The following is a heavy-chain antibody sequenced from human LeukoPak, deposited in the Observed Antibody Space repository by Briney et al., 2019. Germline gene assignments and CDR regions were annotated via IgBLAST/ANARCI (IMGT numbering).Heavy chain of an antibody. CDR3: AKDQYYDFHNWFDP. Sequence: GGSLRLSCAASGFTFSSYGMHWVRQAPGKGLEWVAFIRYDGSNKYYADSVKGRFTISRDNSKNTLYLQMNSLRAEDTAVYYCAKDQYYDFHNWFDPWGQGTLVTVSS. J-gene: IGHJ5*02. D-gene: IGHD3-3*01. CDR1: GFTFSSYG. CDR2: IRYDGSNK. V-gene: IGHV3-30*02.